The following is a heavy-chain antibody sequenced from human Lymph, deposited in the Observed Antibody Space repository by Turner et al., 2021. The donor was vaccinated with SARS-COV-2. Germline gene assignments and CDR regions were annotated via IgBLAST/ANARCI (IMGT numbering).Heavy chain of an antibody. V-gene: IGHV3-66*01. Sequence: EVQLVESGGGLVQHGGYMRFSCAASGSTVSSNYITCVRQTPGKVLEWVSLIYPCGSTYYADSVKGRFTISRDNSKNTLDRQINSLRAEDTAVYYCAIVYCDYFPWGQGTLVTVSS. D-gene: IGHD4-17*01. CDR2: IYPCGST. CDR1: GSTVSSNY. CDR3: AIVYCDYFP. J-gene: IGHJ5*02.